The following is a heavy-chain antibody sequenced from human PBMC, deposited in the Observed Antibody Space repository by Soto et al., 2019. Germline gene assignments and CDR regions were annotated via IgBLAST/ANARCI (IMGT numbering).Heavy chain of an antibody. V-gene: IGHV1-18*04. Sequence: ASVKVSCKASGYTFTSYYMHWVRQAPGQGLEWMGWINACNGNTSYAQKLQGRVTMTRDTSTSTAYMELRSLISDDTAVYYCAKVGLGVYYYYGMDVWDQGTTVTVSS. J-gene: IGHJ6*02. CDR3: AKVGLGVYYYYGMDV. D-gene: IGHD3-16*01. CDR2: INACNGNT. CDR1: GYTFTSYY.